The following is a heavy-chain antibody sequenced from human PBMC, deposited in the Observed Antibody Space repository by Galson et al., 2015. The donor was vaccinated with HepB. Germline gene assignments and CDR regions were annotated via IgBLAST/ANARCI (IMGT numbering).Heavy chain of an antibody. D-gene: IGHD2-2*01. Sequence: SVKVSCKASGYTFTSYGIIWVRQAPGQGLEWMGWISGYNGNTNYAQKLQGRVTMTTDTSTSTAYMELRSLRSDDTAVYYCARVPDIVVVPFGSKNWFDPWGQGTLVTVSS. V-gene: IGHV1-18*01. CDR1: GYTFTSYG. CDR3: ARVPDIVVVPFGSKNWFDP. CDR2: ISGYNGNT. J-gene: IGHJ5*02.